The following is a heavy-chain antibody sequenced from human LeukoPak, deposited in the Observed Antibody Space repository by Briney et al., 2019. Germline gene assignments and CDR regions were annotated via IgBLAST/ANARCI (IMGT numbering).Heavy chain of an antibody. V-gene: IGHV3-30*18. D-gene: IGHD5-24*01. J-gene: IGHJ6*02. Sequence: PGGSLKLSCPAPEFTFISYGMHGFRQPPAKGLNGLQFISYDGSNKYYADSVKGRFTISRDNSKNTLYLQMNSLRAEDTAVYYCAKDFFGYNSYYYGMDVWGQGTTVTVSS. CDR2: ISYDGSNK. CDR3: AKDFFGYNSYYYGMDV. CDR1: EFTFISYG.